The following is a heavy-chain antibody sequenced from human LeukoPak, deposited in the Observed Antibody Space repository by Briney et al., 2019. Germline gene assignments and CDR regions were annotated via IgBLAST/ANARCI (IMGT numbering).Heavy chain of an antibody. V-gene: IGHV3-30-3*01. CDR3: ARQLTSSSWYQGPPGGSPYYYYGMDV. Sequence: GGSLRLSCAASGFTFSSYAMHWVRQAPGKGLEWVAVISYDGSNKYYADSVKGRFTISRDNSKNTLYLQMNSLRAEDTAVYYCARQLTSSSWYQGPPGGSPYYYYGMDVWGQGTTVTVSS. D-gene: IGHD6-13*01. J-gene: IGHJ6*02. CDR1: GFTFSSYA. CDR2: ISYDGSNK.